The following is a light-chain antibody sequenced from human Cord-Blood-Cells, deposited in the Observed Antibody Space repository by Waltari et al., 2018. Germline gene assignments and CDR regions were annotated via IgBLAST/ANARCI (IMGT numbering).Light chain of an antibody. V-gene: IGKV3-20*01. Sequence: EIVLTQSPGTLSLSPGERATLSCRASQSVGSSYLAWYQQKPGQAPRLLIYGASSRATGIPDRFRGSGSGTDFTLTISRLEPEDFAVYYCQQYGSSPPWTFGQGTKVEIK. J-gene: IGKJ1*01. CDR1: QSVGSSY. CDR2: GAS. CDR3: QQYGSSPPWT.